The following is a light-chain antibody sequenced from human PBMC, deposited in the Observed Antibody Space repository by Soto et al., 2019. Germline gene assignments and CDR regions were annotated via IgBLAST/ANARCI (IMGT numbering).Light chain of an antibody. V-gene: IGKV3-11*01. CDR3: QQRSTWPLT. Sequence: EIVLTQSPATLSLSPGERATLSCRASQGVGSYLARYRQKPGQAPRLLIYDASNRAAGIPARFSGGGSGTDFTLTISSLEAEDFAIYYCQQRSTWPLTFGGGTKVDIK. J-gene: IGKJ4*01. CDR1: QGVGSY. CDR2: DAS.